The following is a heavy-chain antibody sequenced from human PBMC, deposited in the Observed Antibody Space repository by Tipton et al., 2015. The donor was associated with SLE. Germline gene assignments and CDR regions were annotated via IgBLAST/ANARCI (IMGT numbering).Heavy chain of an antibody. CDR1: GFTVSSNY. Sequence: SLRLSCAASGFTVSSNYMSWVRQAPGKGLEWVSVIYSGGSTYYADSVKGRFTISRDNSKNTLYLQMNSLRAEDTAVYYCARNKNTGYGSLLDYGGQGTVVTVSS. CDR2: IYSGGST. D-gene: IGHD5-12*01. V-gene: IGHV3-53*05. CDR3: ARNKNTGYGSLLDY. J-gene: IGHJ4*02.